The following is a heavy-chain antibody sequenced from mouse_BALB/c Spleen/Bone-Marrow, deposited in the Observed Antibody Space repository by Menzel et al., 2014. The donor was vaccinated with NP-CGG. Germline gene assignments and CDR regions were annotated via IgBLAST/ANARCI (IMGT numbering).Heavy chain of an antibody. CDR1: GYTFTSYW. CDR3: ARGTGPDY. Sequence: VMLVESGAELARPGASVKLSCKASGYTFTSYWMQWVKQRPGQGLEWIGAIYPGDGDTRYTQKFKGKATLTADKSSSTAYMQLSSLASEDSAVYYCARGTGPDYWGQGTTLTASS. D-gene: IGHD4-1*01. V-gene: IGHV1-87*01. J-gene: IGHJ2*01. CDR2: IYPGDGDT.